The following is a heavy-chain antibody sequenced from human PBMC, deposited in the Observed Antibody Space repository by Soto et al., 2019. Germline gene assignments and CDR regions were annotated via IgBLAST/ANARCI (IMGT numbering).Heavy chain of an antibody. CDR3: ARDGAGAYGLGWFDP. V-gene: IGHV4-31*01. D-gene: IGHD2-21*01. J-gene: IGHJ5*02. CDR2: IYHSGST. Sequence: QVQLQESGPGLVKPSQTLSLTCTVSGDSICRGGYYWNWIRQHPRKGLEWIGYIYHSGSTNYNPSLKSPVTISVDTSKYQLCLELSTVTAADTAVYYCARDGAGAYGLGWFDPWGQRILVTVSS. CDR1: GDSICRGGYY.